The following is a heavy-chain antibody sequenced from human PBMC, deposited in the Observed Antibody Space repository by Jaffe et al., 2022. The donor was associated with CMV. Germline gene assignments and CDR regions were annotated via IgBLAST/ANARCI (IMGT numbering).Heavy chain of an antibody. CDR2: ISGSGGST. CDR1: GFTFSSYA. Sequence: EVQLVESGGGLVQPGGSLRLSCAASGFTFSSYAMSWVRQAPGKGLEWVSAISGSGGSTYYADSVKGRFTISRDNSKNTLYLQMNSLRAEDTAVYYCAKDRPATYYYDSSGYFDYWGQGTLVTVSS. CDR3: AKDRPATYYYDSSGYFDY. V-gene: IGHV3-23*04. D-gene: IGHD3-22*01. J-gene: IGHJ4*02.